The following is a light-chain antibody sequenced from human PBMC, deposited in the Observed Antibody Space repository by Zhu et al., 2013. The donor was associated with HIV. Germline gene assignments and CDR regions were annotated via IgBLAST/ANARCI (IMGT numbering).Light chain of an antibody. CDR1: QSVSSS. CDR2: GAS. CDR3: QQYANSPRT. J-gene: IGKJ4*01. Sequence: EILLTQSPATLSLSPGERATLSCRASQSVSSSLAWYQQKPGQAPRLLIHGASSRATGIPDRFSGSGSGTDFTLIISRLEPEDFAVYYCQQYANSPRTFGGGTKVEI. V-gene: IGKV3-20*01.